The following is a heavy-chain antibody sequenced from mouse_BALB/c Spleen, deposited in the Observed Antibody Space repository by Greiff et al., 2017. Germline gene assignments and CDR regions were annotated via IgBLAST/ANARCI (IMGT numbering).Heavy chain of an antibody. CDR2: IDPANGNT. V-gene: IGHV14-3*02. CDR1: GFTITDTY. D-gene: IGHD4-1*01. J-gene: IGHJ4*01. CDR3: ARWGWDGVYAMDY. Sequence: EVQLQQSGAELVKPGASVKLSCTASGFTITDTYMHWVKQRPEQGLEWIGRIDPANGNTKYDPKFQGKATITADTSSNTAYLQLSSLTSEDTAVYYCARWGWDGVYAMDYWGQGTSVTVSA.